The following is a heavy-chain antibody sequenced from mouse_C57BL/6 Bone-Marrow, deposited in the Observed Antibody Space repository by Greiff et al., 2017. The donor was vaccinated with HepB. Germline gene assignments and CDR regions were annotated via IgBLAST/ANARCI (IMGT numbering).Heavy chain of an antibody. CDR1: GFTFSSYG. CDR3: ARHGRGFFAY. CDR2: ISSGGSYT. J-gene: IGHJ3*01. V-gene: IGHV5-6*01. Sequence: EVQLQQSGGDLVKPGGSLKLSCAASGFTFSSYGMSWVRQTPDKRLEWVATISSGGSYTYYPDSVKGRFTISRDNAKITLYLQMSSLKSEDTAMYYCARHGRGFFAYWGQGTLVTVSA.